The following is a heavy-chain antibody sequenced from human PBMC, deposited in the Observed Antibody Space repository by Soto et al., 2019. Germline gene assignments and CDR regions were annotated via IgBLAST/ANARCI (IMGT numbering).Heavy chain of an antibody. D-gene: IGHD3-9*01. CDR1: GGTFKKYG. Sequence: QVQLVQSGAEVKKPGSSVRVSCRTSGGTFKKYGFSWVRQAPGQGLEWMGGIIPMYGIANYGQIFQGRLTITVDESTYTVYMALTILQSEDTAVYYCAGEVGRTGLHLWGQRTQVTVSS. CDR2: IIPMYGIA. J-gene: IGHJ5*02. CDR3: AGEVGRTGLHL. V-gene: IGHV1-69*12.